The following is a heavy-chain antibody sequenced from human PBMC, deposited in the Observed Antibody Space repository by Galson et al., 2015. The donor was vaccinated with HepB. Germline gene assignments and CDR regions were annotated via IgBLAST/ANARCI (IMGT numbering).Heavy chain of an antibody. J-gene: IGHJ5*02. CDR3: AKDGGRGYTYGPNWFDP. CDR1: GFTFSSYG. D-gene: IGHD5-18*01. CDR2: VSYDGSNK. Sequence: SLRLSCAASGFTFSSYGMHWVRQAPGKGLEWVAVVSYDGSNKYYADSVKGRFTISRDNSKNALYLQMNSLRAEDTAIYYCAKDGGRGYTYGPNWFDPWGQGTQVTVSS. V-gene: IGHV3-30*18.